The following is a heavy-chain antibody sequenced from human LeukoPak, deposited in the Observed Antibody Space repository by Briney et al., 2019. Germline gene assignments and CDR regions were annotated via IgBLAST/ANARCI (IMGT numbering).Heavy chain of an antibody. V-gene: IGHV3-23*01. J-gene: IGHJ4*02. D-gene: IGHD3-10*01. CDR3: AKDSSMVRGDYDYFDY. CDR1: GFTFSDYV. Sequence: GGSLRLSCAASGFTFSDYVMGWVRQAPGKGLEWVSGINDSGGSTKYADSVKGRFTISRDNSKNTLYLHMNSLRADDTVVYYCAKDSSMVRGDYDYFDYWGQGTLVTVSS. CDR2: INDSGGST.